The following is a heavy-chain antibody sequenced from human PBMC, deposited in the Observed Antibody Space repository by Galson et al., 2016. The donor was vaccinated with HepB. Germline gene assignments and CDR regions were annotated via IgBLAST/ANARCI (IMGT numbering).Heavy chain of an antibody. J-gene: IGHJ4*02. V-gene: IGHV4-59*01. CDR2: ISYSGST. CDR3: ARVKLERQLLRLYYFDS. CDR1: GGSISNYY. D-gene: IGHD1-1*01. Sequence: SETLSLTCTVSGGSISNYYWSWIRQPPGKGLEWIGYISYSGSTNYYFSLKSRVTISIDTSKNQFSLNLTSVTAADTAVYYCARVKLERQLLRLYYFDSWGQGTLVTVSS.